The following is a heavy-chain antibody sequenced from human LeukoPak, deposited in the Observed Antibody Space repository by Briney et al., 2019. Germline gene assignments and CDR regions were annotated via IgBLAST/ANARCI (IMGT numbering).Heavy chain of an antibody. Sequence: GGSLRLSCAASGFTFSIYAMSWVRQAPGKGLEWVSAISNSGDRTYYAESVKGRFTISRDNSKNTVYLQLNSLRAEDTATYYCANNWNLDYWGQGTLVTVPS. V-gene: IGHV3-23*01. CDR2: ISNSGDRT. CDR1: GFTFSIYA. D-gene: IGHD1-20*01. CDR3: ANNWNLDY. J-gene: IGHJ4*02.